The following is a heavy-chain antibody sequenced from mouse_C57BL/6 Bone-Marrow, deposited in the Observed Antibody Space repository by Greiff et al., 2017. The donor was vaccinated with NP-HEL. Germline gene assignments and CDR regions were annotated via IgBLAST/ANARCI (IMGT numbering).Heavy chain of an antibody. Sequence: VKLMESGAELARPGASVKLSCKASGYTFTSYGISWVKQRTGQGLEWIGEIYPRSGNTYYNEKFKGKATLTADKSSSTAYMELRSLTSEDSAVYFCYYGSSGFAYWGQGTLVTVSA. J-gene: IGHJ3*01. V-gene: IGHV1-81*01. CDR3: YYGSSGFAY. CDR2: IYPRSGNT. D-gene: IGHD1-1*01. CDR1: GYTFTSYG.